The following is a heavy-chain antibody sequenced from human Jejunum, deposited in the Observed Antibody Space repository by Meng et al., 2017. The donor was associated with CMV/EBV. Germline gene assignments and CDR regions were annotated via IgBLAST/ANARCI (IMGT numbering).Heavy chain of an antibody. CDR2: TGDRFGARTT. CDR3: ATPPRNYNSNWYTYSFAY. J-gene: IGHJ4*02. Sequence: WVRQAQGKGLQWVSYIATGDRFGARTTYYADSVKGRFTISRDNSQNTLDLQMNSLRAEDTAVYYCATPPRNYNSNWYTYSFAYWGQGTRVTVSS. V-gene: IGHV3-23*01. D-gene: IGHD6-13*01.